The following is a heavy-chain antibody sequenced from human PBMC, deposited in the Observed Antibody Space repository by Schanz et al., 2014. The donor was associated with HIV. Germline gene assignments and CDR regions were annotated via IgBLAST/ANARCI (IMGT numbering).Heavy chain of an antibody. CDR1: GFTFRSYA. Sequence: QVQLVESGGGVVQPGKSLRLSCAASGFTFRSYAMHWVRQAPGKGLEWVAVIWYDGSKKYYADSVKGRFTISRDNSKNTLYLQMNSLRAEDTAVYYCARDRSLGYNSGSIPFDYWGQGTLVTVSS. CDR3: ARDRSLGYNSGSIPFDY. V-gene: IGHV3-33*08. CDR2: IWYDGSKK. J-gene: IGHJ4*02. D-gene: IGHD6-19*01.